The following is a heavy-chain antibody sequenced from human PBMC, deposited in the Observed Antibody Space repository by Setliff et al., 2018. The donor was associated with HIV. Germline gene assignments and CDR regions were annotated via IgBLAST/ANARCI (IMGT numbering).Heavy chain of an antibody. CDR1: KYTFTDYY. Sequence: ASVKVSCKASKYTFTDYYMHWVQQAPGKGLEWMGRVDPEDDKTIYAEKFQGRVTMTTATSSDTAYLYLSSLRSEDTAVYYCATPLSHDSSGREPFDYWGQGTLVTVSS. J-gene: IGHJ4*02. CDR2: VDPEDDKT. V-gene: IGHV1-69-2*01. D-gene: IGHD3-22*01. CDR3: ATPLSHDSSGREPFDY.